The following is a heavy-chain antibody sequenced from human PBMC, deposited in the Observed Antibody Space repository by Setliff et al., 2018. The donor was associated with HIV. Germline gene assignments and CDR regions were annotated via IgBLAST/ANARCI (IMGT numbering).Heavy chain of an antibody. J-gene: IGHJ4*02. CDR3: ARESYGGPVDY. D-gene: IGHD4-17*01. V-gene: IGHV4-31*01. Sequence: LSLTCTVSGGSISSGGYYWSWIRQHPGKGLEWIGYIYYSGSTYYNPSLKSLVTISVDTSKNQFSLKLSSVTAADTAVYYCARESYGGPVDYWGQGTLVTVST. CDR1: GGSISSGGYY. CDR2: IYYSGST.